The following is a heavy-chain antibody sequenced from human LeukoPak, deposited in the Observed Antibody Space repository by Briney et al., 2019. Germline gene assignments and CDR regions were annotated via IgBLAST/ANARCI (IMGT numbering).Heavy chain of an antibody. Sequence: PSETLSLTCSISGYSISSGYFWGWIRQPPGKGLEWIGNMHHDGITYYNPSLKSRVTISLDPSKNQFSLKLTSVAAADTALYHCARVHYYDASDYSTSNWFDPWGQGTLVTVSS. CDR2: MHHDGIT. CDR3: ARVHYYDASDYSTSNWFDP. CDR1: GYSISSGYF. V-gene: IGHV4-38-2*02. J-gene: IGHJ5*02. D-gene: IGHD3-22*01.